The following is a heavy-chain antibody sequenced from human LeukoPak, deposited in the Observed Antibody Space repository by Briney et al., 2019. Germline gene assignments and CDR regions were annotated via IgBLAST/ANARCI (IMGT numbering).Heavy chain of an antibody. V-gene: IGHV1-69*05. CDR2: IIPIFGTA. D-gene: IGHD7-27*01. CDR1: GGTFSSYA. Sequence: ASVTVSCKASGGTFSSYAISWVRQAPGQGLEWMGGIIPIFGTANYAQKFQGRVTITTDESTSTAYMELSRLRSDDTAVYYCAREPRCQADLGCYYYMDVWGKGTTVTVSS. J-gene: IGHJ6*03. CDR3: AREPRCQADLGCYYYMDV.